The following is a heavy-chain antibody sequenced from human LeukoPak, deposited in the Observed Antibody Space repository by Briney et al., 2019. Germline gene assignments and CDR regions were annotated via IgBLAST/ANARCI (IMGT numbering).Heavy chain of an antibody. D-gene: IGHD3-22*01. J-gene: IGHJ3*02. CDR2: IYQVGNT. CDR3: VKAHYYDSSGYFSADAFDI. CDR1: AYSIISAYY. V-gene: IGHV4-38-2*02. Sequence: PPESLSLTSTVSAYSIISAYYWGWIPQPQGRGLEWFGSIYQVGNTSYNPSLTGRATPSVDTPKNQFSLKLTSVPATATCVSYCVKAHYYDSSGYFSADAFDIWGQGTMVTVSS.